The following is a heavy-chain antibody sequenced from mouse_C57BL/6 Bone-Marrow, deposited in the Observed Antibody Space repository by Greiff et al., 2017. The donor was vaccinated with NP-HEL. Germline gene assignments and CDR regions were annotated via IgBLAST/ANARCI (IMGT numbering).Heavy chain of an antibody. Sequence: EVQLQQSGPELVKPGASVKISCKASGYTFTDYYMNWVKQSHGKSLEWIGDINPNNGGTSYNQKFKGKATLTVDKSSSTAYMELRSLTSEDSAVYYCARDGTVYFDYWGQGTTLTVSS. CDR3: ARDGTVYFDY. J-gene: IGHJ2*01. V-gene: IGHV1-26*01. D-gene: IGHD1-1*01. CDR1: GYTFTDYY. CDR2: INPNNGGT.